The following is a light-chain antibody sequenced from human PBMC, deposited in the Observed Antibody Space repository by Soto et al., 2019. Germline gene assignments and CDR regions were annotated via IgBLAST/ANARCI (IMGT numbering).Light chain of an antibody. CDR3: QQQGI. CDR1: QSLSSSY. Sequence: EIVLTQSPGTLSMSPGERATLSCRASQSLSSSYVVWYQQKLGQAPRLLIFAASRRAPGIPDRLSGSGSATEYILTISRLEPEDFAVYYCQQQGIFGQGTKVDIK. CDR2: AAS. V-gene: IGKV3-20*01. J-gene: IGKJ2*01.